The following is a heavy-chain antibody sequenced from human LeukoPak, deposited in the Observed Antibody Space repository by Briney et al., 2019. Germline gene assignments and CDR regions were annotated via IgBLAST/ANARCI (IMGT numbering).Heavy chain of an antibody. CDR3: ARSIPGSRQLLSTSCYFCAFDI. Sequence: GSSVKVSCKASGGTFSSYAISWVRQAPGQGLEWMGGIIPIFGTANYAQKFQGRVTITADESTSTAYMELSSLRSEDTAVYYCARSIPGSRQLLSTSCYFCAFDIWGQGTMVTVSS. CDR1: GGTFSSYA. J-gene: IGHJ3*02. D-gene: IGHD2-2*01. V-gene: IGHV1-69*01. CDR2: IIPIFGTA.